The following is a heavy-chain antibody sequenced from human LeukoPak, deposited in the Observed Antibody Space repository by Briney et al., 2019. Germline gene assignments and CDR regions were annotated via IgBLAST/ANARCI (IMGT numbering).Heavy chain of an antibody. CDR3: AVAFDI. V-gene: IGHV3-48*02. CDR1: GFTFSSYS. J-gene: IGHJ3*02. Sequence: GGSLRLSCAASGFTFSSYSMNWVRQAPGKGLEWVSHITSSSNTIYYADSVKGRFIISRDNAKNSLYLQMNTLRDEDTAVYYCAVAFDIWGQGTMVTVSS. CDR2: ITSSSNTI.